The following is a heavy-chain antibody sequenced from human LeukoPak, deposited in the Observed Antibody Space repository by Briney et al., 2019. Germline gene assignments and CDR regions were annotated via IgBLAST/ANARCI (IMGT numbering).Heavy chain of an antibody. CDR2: IIPIFATT. CDR1: GGTFSSYA. D-gene: IGHD3-3*01. CDR3: ARAPTRSYDFVW. Sequence: SVKVSCKASGGTFSSYAISWVRQAPGQGLEWMGGIIPIFATTNYAQKFQGRVTISADESTSTAYMELSSLRSEDTSIYYCARAPTRSYDFVWWGQGTLVTVSS. J-gene: IGHJ4*02. V-gene: IGHV1-69*01.